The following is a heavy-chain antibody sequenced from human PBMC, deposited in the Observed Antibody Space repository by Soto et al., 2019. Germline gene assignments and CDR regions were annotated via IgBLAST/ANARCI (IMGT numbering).Heavy chain of an antibody. CDR2: ISGSGGST. J-gene: IGHJ4*02. D-gene: IGHD1-26*01. Sequence: GGSLRLSCAASGFTFSSYAMSWVRQAPGKGLEWVSAISGSGGSTYYADSVKGRFTISRDNSKNTLYLQMNGLRAEDTAVYYCAKDFSGGYYWFDYWGQGTLVTVSS. CDR1: GFTFSSYA. V-gene: IGHV3-23*01. CDR3: AKDFSGGYYWFDY.